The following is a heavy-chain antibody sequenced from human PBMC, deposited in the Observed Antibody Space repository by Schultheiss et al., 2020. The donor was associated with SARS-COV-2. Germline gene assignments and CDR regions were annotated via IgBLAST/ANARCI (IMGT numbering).Heavy chain of an antibody. J-gene: IGHJ4*02. D-gene: IGHD2-2*02. Sequence: SETLSLTCTVSGGSISSYYWSWIRQPPGKGLEWIGYIYYSGSTNYNPSLKSRVTISVDTSKNQFSLKLSSVTAADTAVYYCARARYPPHHHFDYWGQRTLVTVAS. CDR1: GGSISSYY. V-gene: IGHV4-59*12. CDR3: ARARYPPHHHFDY. CDR2: IYYSGST.